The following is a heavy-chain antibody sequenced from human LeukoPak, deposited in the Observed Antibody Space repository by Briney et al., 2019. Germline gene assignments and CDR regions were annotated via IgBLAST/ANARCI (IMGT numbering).Heavy chain of an antibody. CDR2: IIPIFGTA. Sequence: ASVKVSCKASGYTFTSYGISWVRQAPGQGLEWMGGIIPIFGTANYAQKFQGRVTITADESTSTAYMELSSLRSEDTAVYYCARDLGWFGELFGWFDPWGQGTLVTVSS. J-gene: IGHJ5*02. D-gene: IGHD3-10*01. CDR1: GYTFTSYG. CDR3: ARDLGWFGELFGWFDP. V-gene: IGHV1-69*13.